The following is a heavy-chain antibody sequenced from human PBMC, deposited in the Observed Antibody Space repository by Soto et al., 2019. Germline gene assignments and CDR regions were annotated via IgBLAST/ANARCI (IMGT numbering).Heavy chain of an antibody. CDR1: GYIFTDHC. CDR3: ARRHYCRGDCTTNPDYYYGMDV. CDR2: ICPGYSNI. Sequence: EVQVVQSGAEVKEPGESLKISCKGSGYIFTDHCIVWVRQMAGKGLEWVGIICPGYSNIIYSPSVQGQVTISADMSISPAYLQWSSLKASDTAIYYCARRHYCRGDCTTNPDYYYGMDVWGQGTTVTVSS. V-gene: IGHV5-51*01. D-gene: IGHD2-21*02. J-gene: IGHJ6*02.